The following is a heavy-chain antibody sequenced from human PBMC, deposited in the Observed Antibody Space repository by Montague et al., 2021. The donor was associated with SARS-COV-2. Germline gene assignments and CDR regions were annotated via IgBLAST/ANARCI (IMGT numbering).Heavy chain of an antibody. J-gene: IGHJ3*02. CDR3: ARREPLGADDAFDI. Sequence: SETLSLTCSVSGGSTSNYYWTWIRQSPGKGLQWIGYIFYTGSTKFNPSLKSRVSMSLDTSKNQFSLKLSSVTAADTAVYYCARREPLGADDAFDIWGQGTMVTVSS. D-gene: IGHD1-26*01. CDR2: IFYTGST. V-gene: IGHV4-59*01. CDR1: GGSTSNYY.